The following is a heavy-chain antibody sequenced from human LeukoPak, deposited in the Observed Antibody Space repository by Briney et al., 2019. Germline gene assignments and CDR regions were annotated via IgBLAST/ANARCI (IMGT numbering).Heavy chain of an antibody. CDR2: IIPILGIA. J-gene: IGHJ4*02. V-gene: IGHV1-69*04. D-gene: IGHD2-15*01. Sequence: SVKVSCKASGGTFSSYAISWVRQSPGQGLEWMGRIIPILGIANYAQKFQGRVTITADKSTSTAYMELSSLRSEDTAVYYCARDPGVLGYCSGGRCGISKETADYWGQGTLVTVSS. CDR1: GGTFSSYA. CDR3: ARDPGVLGYCSGGRCGISKETADY.